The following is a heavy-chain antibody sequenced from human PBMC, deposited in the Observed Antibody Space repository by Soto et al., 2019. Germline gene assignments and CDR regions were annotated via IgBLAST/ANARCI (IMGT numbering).Heavy chain of an antibody. D-gene: IGHD2-8*01. CDR3: ARDVSPGTSPLYLDAFDI. CDR1: GFTFGSYW. J-gene: IGHJ3*02. V-gene: IGHV3-7*05. Sequence: EAQLVESGGGLVQPGGSLRLSCEASGFTFGSYWMTWVRQAPGKGLEWVANIKRDGSEKSYLDSVRGRFTISRDNVGNSLSLHMTSLRVEDTALYYCARDVSPGTSPLYLDAFDIWGQGPMVTVSS. CDR2: IKRDGSEK.